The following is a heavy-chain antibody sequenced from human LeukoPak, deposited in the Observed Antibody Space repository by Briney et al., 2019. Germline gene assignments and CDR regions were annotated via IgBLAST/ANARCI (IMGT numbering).Heavy chain of an antibody. CDR1: GYSFTGYY. D-gene: IGHD4-17*01. J-gene: IGHJ4*02. Sequence: ASVKVSCKASGYSFTGYYIHWVRQAPGQGLEWMGWINPYSGDTDSAQKLQGRVAVTRDTSITTAYMDLSRLTSDDTAVYYCARANGGGAYYPFDYWGQGALVTVSS. CDR2: INPYSGDT. CDR3: ARANGGGAYYPFDY. V-gene: IGHV1-2*02.